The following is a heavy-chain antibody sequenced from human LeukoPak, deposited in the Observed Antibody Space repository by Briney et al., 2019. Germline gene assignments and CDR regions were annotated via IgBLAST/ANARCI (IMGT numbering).Heavy chain of an antibody. Sequence: GRSLRLSCAASGFTFSSYGMHWVRQAPGKGLECVAVIWYDGSNKYYADSVKGRFTISRDNSKNTLYLQMNSLRAEDTAVYYCARVYYDILTGYHTGPDYWGQGTLVTVSS. CDR2: IWYDGSNK. CDR3: ARVYYDILTGYHTGPDY. V-gene: IGHV3-33*01. J-gene: IGHJ4*02. D-gene: IGHD3-9*01. CDR1: GFTFSSYG.